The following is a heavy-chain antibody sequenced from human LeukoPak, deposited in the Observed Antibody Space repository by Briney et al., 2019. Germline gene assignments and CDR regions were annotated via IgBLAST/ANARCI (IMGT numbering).Heavy chain of an antibody. CDR2: LSGSSSST. Sequence: QAGVSLRFSGAASGFTFSNYAMIWLPQAPGKGLKGVSTLSGSSSSTYYADSVTGRFTISRDNSKNTLYLQMNSLRAEDTAVYYCAYSSSWYSDYWGQGTLVTVSS. D-gene: IGHD6-13*01. CDR3: AYSSSWYSDY. CDR1: GFTFSNYA. V-gene: IGHV3-23*01. J-gene: IGHJ4*02.